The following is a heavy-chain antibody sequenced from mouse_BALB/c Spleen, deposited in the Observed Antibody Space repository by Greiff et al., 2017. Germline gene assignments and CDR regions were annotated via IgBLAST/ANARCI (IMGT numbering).Heavy chain of an antibody. CDR3: AIYEYADYAMDY. Sequence: VQLQQSGPGLVKPSQSLSLTCTVTGYSITSDYAWNWIRQFPGNQLEWMGYISYSGSTSYNPSLKSRISITRDTSKNQFFLQLNSVTTEDTATYYCAIYEYADYAMDYWGQGTSVTVSS. CDR2: ISYSGST. V-gene: IGHV3-2*02. CDR1: GYSITSDYA. J-gene: IGHJ4*01. D-gene: IGHD2-4*01.